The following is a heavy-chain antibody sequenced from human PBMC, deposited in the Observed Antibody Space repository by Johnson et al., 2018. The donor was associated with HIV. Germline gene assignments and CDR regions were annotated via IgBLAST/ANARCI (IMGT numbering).Heavy chain of an antibody. CDR1: GFTFSSFG. J-gene: IGHJ3*02. Sequence: QVQLVESGGGVVQPGRSLRLSCVGSGFTFSSFGMHWVRQAPGKGLEWVALISYDGINKYYADSVKGRFTISRDNSKNTLYLQMNSLRAEDTAVYYCAREDTPFGSPHEGDAFDIWGQGTMVTVSS. V-gene: IGHV3-30*03. D-gene: IGHD3-16*01. CDR3: AREDTPFGSPHEGDAFDI. CDR2: ISYDGINK.